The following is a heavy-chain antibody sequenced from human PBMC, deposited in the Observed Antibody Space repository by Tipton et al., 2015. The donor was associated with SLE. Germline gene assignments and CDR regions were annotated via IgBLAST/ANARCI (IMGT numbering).Heavy chain of an antibody. J-gene: IGHJ5*02. V-gene: IGHV4-59*02. CDR3: ARGGSYHINWLDP. Sequence: TLSLTCSVSGGSVPSHFWSWIRQPPGKGLEWIGFIYYTGSAYYNPSLKSRVTISLDTSKNQISLKVNSLTAADTAVYYCARGGSYHINWLDPWCQGTLVTVSS. D-gene: IGHD1-26*01. CDR1: GGSVPSHF. CDR2: IYYTGSA.